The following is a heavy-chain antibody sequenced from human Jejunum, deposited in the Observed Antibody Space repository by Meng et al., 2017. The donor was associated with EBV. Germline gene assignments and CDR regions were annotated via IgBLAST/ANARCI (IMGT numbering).Heavy chain of an antibody. Sequence: QLGQSGAEVKKPGSSVKVSCKASGDRFGTYSVSWVRQAPGQGLEWMGNTVPIFGTTSYAQKFQGRVTITADESTRTAFMELRNLRSEDSAMYYCARAGGDYKDYWGQGTLVTVSS. J-gene: IGHJ4*02. V-gene: IGHV1-69*15. CDR2: TVPIFGTT. CDR3: ARAGGDYKDY. CDR1: GDRFGTYS. D-gene: IGHD4-17*01.